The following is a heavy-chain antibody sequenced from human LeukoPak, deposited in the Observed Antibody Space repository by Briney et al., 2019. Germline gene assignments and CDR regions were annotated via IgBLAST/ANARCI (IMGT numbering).Heavy chain of an antibody. CDR1: GGSISSYY. Sequence: SGTLSLTCTVSGGSISSYYWSWIRQPPGKGLEWIGYIYYSGSTNYNPSLKSRVTISVDTSKNQFSLKLSSVTAADTAVYYCARSSSSWYAVSWFDPWGQGTLVTVSS. D-gene: IGHD6-13*01. J-gene: IGHJ5*02. V-gene: IGHV4-59*01. CDR2: IYYSGST. CDR3: ARSSSSWYAVSWFDP.